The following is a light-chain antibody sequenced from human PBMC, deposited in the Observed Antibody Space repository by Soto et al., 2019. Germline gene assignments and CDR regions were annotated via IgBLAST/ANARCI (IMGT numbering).Light chain of an antibody. CDR1: QSIGSG. V-gene: IGKV1-5*03. CDR2: KAS. J-gene: IGKJ1*01. Sequence: DIQMTQSPSTLSASVGDRVTITCRASQSIGSGLAWYQHKPGKAPNLLIYKASTLQSEVPLRFSGSGSGTDFTLTISRLQPDDFATYFCLQYTRYWTFGQGTKVELK. CDR3: LQYTRYWT.